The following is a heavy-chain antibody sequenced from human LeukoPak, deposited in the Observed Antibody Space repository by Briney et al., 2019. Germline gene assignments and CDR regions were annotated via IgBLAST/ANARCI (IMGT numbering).Heavy chain of an antibody. CDR3: ARDCSGTSCYAGY. Sequence: SVKVSCKASGGTFSSYAISWVRQAPGQGLEWMGRIIPIFGTANYAQKFQGRVTITTDESTSTAYMELSSLRSEDTAVYYCARDCSGTSCYAGYWGQGTLVTVSS. J-gene: IGHJ4*02. D-gene: IGHD2-2*01. CDR1: GGTFSSYA. V-gene: IGHV1-69*05. CDR2: IIPIFGTA.